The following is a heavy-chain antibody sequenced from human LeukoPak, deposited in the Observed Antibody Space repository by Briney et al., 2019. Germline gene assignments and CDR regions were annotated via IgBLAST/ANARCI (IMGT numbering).Heavy chain of an antibody. CDR1: GFTFSSYW. D-gene: IGHD6-13*01. Sequence: GGSLRLPCAASGFTFSSYWMSWVRQAPGKGLEWVANIKQDGSEKYYVDSVKGRFTISRDNAKNSLYLQMNSLRAEDTAVYYCARCGSSWTQDDAFDIWGQGTMVTVSS. J-gene: IGHJ3*02. CDR3: ARCGSSWTQDDAFDI. V-gene: IGHV3-7*01. CDR2: IKQDGSEK.